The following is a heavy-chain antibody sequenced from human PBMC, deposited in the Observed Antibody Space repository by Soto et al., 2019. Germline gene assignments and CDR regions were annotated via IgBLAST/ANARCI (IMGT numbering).Heavy chain of an antibody. CDR3: AKVVNRYYYCYAGFDY. V-gene: IGHV4-34*01. CDR2: VNHSGST. J-gene: IGHJ4*02. CDR1: GGSLSGIY. Sequence: SETLSLTFVVYGGSLSGIYWTWVRQPPGKGLEWIGEVNHSGSTNYSPSLESRITISLDTSNNQFSLKLSSVTAADTAVYYCAKVVNRYYYCYAGFDYGGQGTLVTAPQ. D-gene: IGHD3-10*01.